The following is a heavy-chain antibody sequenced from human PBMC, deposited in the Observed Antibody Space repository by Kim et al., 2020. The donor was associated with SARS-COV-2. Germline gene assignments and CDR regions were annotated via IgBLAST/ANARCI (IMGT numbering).Heavy chain of an antibody. CDR1: GFSFGTFD. J-gene: IGHJ4*02. D-gene: IGHD5-12*01. Sequence: GGSLRLSCVASGFSFGTFDMSWVRQAPGKGLKWVSVIKRPDDSTYYAESVKVRFTVSRDSARNTLYLQMNSLGADDTAVHYCVKGAWLDYWGPGTLVTVSS. CDR2: IKRPDDST. CDR3: VKGAWLDY. V-gene: IGHV3-23*01.